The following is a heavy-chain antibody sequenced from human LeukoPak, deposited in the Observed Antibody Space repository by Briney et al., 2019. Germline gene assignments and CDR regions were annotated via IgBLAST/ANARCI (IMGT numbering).Heavy chain of an antibody. V-gene: IGHV1-18*01. CDR2: ISAYNGNT. J-gene: IGHJ4*02. D-gene: IGHD3-10*01. CDR1: GYTFTSYG. CDR3: ARDSGSGSYYTGYIDY. Sequence: ASVKVSCKASGYTFTSYGISWVRQAPGQGLEWMGWISAYNGNTNYAQKLQGRVTMTTDTSTSTAYMELRSLRSDDTAVYYCARDSGSGSYYTGYIDYWGQGTLVTVSS.